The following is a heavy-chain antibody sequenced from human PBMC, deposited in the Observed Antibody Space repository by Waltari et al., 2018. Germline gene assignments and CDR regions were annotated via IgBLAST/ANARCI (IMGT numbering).Heavy chain of an antibody. D-gene: IGHD1-1*01. V-gene: IGHV1-3*01. CDR3: AKDMGGTGTEYYFDY. J-gene: IGHJ4*02. CDR1: GYTFTSYA. Sequence: QVQLVQSGAEVKKPGASVKVSCKASGYTFTSYAMHWVRQAPGQRLEWMGWINAGNGNTKYSQKFKGRVTITRDTSASTAYMELSSLRSEDTALYYCAKDMGGTGTEYYFDYWGQGTLVTVSS. CDR2: INAGNGNT.